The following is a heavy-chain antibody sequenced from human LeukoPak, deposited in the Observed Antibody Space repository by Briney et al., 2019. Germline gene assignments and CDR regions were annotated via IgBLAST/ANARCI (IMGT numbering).Heavy chain of an antibody. J-gene: IGHJ4*02. D-gene: IGHD6-13*01. V-gene: IGHV3-30*04. CDR1: GFTFSSYA. CDR2: ISYDGSNK. Sequence: GGSLRLSCAASGFTFSSYAMHWVRQAPGKGLEWVAVISYDGSNKYYADSVKGRFTISRDNSKNTLYLQMNSLRAEDTAVYYCAKGGIAAAPRRFDYWGQGTLVTVSS. CDR3: AKGGIAAAPRRFDY.